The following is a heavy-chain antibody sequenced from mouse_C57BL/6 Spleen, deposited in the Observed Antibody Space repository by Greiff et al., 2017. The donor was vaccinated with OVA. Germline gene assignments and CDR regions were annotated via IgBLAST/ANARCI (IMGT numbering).Heavy chain of an antibody. CDR3: ARWWLPYYFDY. Sequence: ESGPGLVKPSQSLSLTCSVTGYSITSGYYWNWIRQFPGNKLEWMGYISYDGSNNYNPSLKNRISITRDTSKNQFFLKLNSVTTEDTATYYCARWWLPYYFDYWGQGTTLTVSS. D-gene: IGHD1-1*02. CDR1: GYSITSGYY. V-gene: IGHV3-6*01. CDR2: ISYDGSN. J-gene: IGHJ2*01.